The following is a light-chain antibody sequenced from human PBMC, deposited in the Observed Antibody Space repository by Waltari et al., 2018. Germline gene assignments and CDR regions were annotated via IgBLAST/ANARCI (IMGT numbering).Light chain of an antibody. CDR1: QTITSGH. Sequence: EIVLTQSPGTLSLSPGERASLSCRASQTITSGHLTWLQQRPGQAPRLLVFGASNRAAGTPDRFTGSGSGTDFTLTISTLEPEDSATYYCQQYENSPFTFGPGTKVEIK. CDR3: QQYENSPFT. J-gene: IGKJ3*01. CDR2: GAS. V-gene: IGKV3-20*01.